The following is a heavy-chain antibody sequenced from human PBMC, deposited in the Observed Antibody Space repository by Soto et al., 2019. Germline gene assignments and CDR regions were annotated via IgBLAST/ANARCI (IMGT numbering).Heavy chain of an antibody. J-gene: IGHJ4*02. CDR1: GGLFSSYP. CDR2: IIPVFQTA. Sequence: SVKVSCKASGGLFSSYPISWVRQVPGQGLEWMGGIIPVFQTAYYTQRFQGRVTITADESTNTAYMELSSLRSEDTAIYYCARGGSGYTWFNEFWGQGTLVTAPQ. D-gene: IGHD3-22*01. CDR3: ARGGSGYTWFNEF. V-gene: IGHV1-69*13.